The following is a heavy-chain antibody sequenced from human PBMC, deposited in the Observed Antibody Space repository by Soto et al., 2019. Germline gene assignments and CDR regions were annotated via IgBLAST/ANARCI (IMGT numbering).Heavy chain of an antibody. J-gene: IGHJ5*02. CDR2: INAGNGNT. CDR3: ARGVGCSSTSCYAQEWFDP. V-gene: IGHV1-3*01. D-gene: IGHD2-2*01. Sequence: ASVKVSCKASGYTFTSYAMHWVRQAPGQRLEWMGWINAGNGNTKYSQKSQGRVTITRDTSASTAYMELSSLRSEDTAVYYCARGVGCSSTSCYAQEWFDPWGQGTLVTVS. CDR1: GYTFTSYA.